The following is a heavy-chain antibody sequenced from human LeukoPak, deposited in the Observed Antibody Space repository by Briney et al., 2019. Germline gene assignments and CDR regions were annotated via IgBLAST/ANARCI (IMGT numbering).Heavy chain of an antibody. D-gene: IGHD3-9*01. CDR1: GYTFTSYG. V-gene: IGHV1-18*01. CDR2: ISAYNGNT. J-gene: IGHJ4*02. Sequence: ASVKVSCKASGYTFTSYGISWVRQAPGQGLEWMGWISAYNGNTNYAQKLQGRVTMTTDTSTSTAYMELRSLRSDDTAAYYCARDMYYDILTGYRFWGQGTLVTVSS. CDR3: ARDMYYDILTGYRF.